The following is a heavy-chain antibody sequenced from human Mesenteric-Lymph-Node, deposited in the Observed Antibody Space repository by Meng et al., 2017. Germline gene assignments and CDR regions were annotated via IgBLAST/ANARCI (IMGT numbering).Heavy chain of an antibody. V-gene: IGHV1-46*01. CDR2: INPSGGST. CDR1: GYTFTSYY. J-gene: IGHJ5*02. D-gene: IGHD4-23*01. CDR3: ARNSRMTTVVTLHGFDP. Sequence: ASVKVSCKASGYTFTSYYMHWVRQAPGQGLEWMGIINPSGGSTSYAQKFQGRVTMTRDTSTSTVYMELSSLRSEDTAVYYCARNSRMTTVVTLHGFDPWGQGTLVTVSS.